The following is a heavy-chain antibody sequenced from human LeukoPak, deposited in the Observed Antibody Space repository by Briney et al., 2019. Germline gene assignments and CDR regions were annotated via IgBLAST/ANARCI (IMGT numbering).Heavy chain of an antibody. CDR3: ASSDGYNLSELDY. CDR2: IIPIFCIA. Sequence: SVKVSCKASGGTFSSYAISWVRQAPGQGLEWMGRIIPIFCIANYAQKFQGRVTITADKSTSTAYMELSSLRSEDTAVYYCASSDGYNLSELDYWGQGTLVTVSS. CDR1: GGTFSSYA. V-gene: IGHV1-69*04. J-gene: IGHJ4*02. D-gene: IGHD5-24*01.